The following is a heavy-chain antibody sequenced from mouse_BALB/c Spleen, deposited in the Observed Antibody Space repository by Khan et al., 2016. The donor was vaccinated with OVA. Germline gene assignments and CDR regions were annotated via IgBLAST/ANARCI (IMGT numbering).Heavy chain of an antibody. CDR3: ARVNYGSRDYFDY. V-gene: IGHV1-9*01. CDR1: GYTFSGYW. CDR2: ILPGSGSR. J-gene: IGHJ2*01. Sequence: VHLVESGAELMKPGASVKISCKATGYTFSGYWLEWVKQRPGHGLEWIGEILPGSGSRNYNEKFKGKATFTADISSKTTYMQLSSLTSEDSAVYYFARVNYGSRDYFDYWGQGTTLTVSS. D-gene: IGHD1-1*01.